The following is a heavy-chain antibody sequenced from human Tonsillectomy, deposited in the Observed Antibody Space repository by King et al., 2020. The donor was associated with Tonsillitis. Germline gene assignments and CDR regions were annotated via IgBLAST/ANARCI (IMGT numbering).Heavy chain of an antibody. D-gene: IGHD6-19*01. J-gene: IGHJ5*02. V-gene: IGHV1-2*02. Sequence: VQLVESGAEVKKPGASVKVSCKASGYTFSGYYMHWVRQAPGQGLEWMGWINPNSGGPKYAQKFQGRVTMTRDTSISTAYMELSRLRSDDTAVYYCAREDVIAVGGGGWFDPWGQGTLVTVSS. CDR2: INPNSGGP. CDR3: AREDVIAVGGGGWFDP. CDR1: GYTFSGYY.